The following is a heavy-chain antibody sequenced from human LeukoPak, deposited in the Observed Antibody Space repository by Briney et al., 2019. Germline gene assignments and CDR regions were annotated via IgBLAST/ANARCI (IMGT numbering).Heavy chain of an antibody. CDR2: ISSSSSYI. CDR3: ARCRGYSYRDAFDI. J-gene: IGHJ3*02. V-gene: IGHV3-21*01. CDR1: GYSISSGYY. Sequence: PSETLSLTCTVSGYSISSGYYWGWIRQPPGKGLEWVSSISSSSSYIYYADSVKGRFTISRDNAKNSLYLQMNSLRAEDTAVYYCARCRGYSYRDAFDIWGQGTMVTVSS. D-gene: IGHD5-18*01.